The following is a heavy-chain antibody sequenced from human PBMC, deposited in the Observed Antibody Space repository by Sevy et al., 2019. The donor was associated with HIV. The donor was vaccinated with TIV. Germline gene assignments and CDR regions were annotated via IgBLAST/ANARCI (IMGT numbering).Heavy chain of an antibody. V-gene: IGHV3-53*01. J-gene: IGHJ6*02. D-gene: IGHD2-15*01. CDR1: GFTVSSNY. CDR3: ARVNCSGGSCYYYYGMDV. Sequence: GGSLRLSCAASGFTVSSNYMSWVRQAPGKGLEWVSVIYSGGSTYYAAAVKGRFTISRDNSKNTLYLQMNRLRAEDTAVYYCARVNCSGGSCYYYYGMDVWGQGTTVTVSS. CDR2: IYSGGST.